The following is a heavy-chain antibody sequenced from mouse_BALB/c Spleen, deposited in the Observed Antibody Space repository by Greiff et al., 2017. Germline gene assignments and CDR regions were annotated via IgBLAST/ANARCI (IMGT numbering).Heavy chain of an antibody. J-gene: IGHJ2*01. V-gene: IGHV1-80*01. CDR3: ARGPYYFDY. D-gene: IGHD3-3*01. CDR2: IYPGDGDT. Sequence: VHLVESGAELVRPGSSVKISCKASGYAFSSYWMNWVKQRPGQGLEWIGQIYPGDGDTNYNGKFKGKATLTADKSSSTAYMQLSSLTSEDSAVYFCARGPYYFDYWGQGTTLTVSS. CDR1: GYAFSSYW.